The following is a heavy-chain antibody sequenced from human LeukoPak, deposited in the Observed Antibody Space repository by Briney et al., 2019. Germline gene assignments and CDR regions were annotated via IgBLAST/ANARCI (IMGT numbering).Heavy chain of an antibody. V-gene: IGHV3-30*02. CDR1: GFTFSYYG. CDR3: VREGFYFFDF. CDR2: IRYDGSNK. J-gene: IGHJ4*01. Sequence: PGGSLRLSCVASGFTFSYYGMHWVRQAPGKGLEWVAFIRYDGSNKYYADSVKGRFTISRDNSKNTLYLQMNSLRAEDTAVYYCVREGFYFFDFWGQGTLVTVSS.